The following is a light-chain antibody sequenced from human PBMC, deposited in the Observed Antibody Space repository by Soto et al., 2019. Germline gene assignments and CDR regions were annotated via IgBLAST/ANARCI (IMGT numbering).Light chain of an antibody. CDR3: QHWNDYSWT. J-gene: IGKJ1*01. CDR2: KTS. V-gene: IGKV1-5*03. CDR1: QSISIW. Sequence: DLHMTPSPSTLSASVGDRVTITCRASQSISIWLAWYQQKPGKAPNLLIYKTSSLETGVPSRFSGSGSGTEFTLTISSLQPDDFATYYCQHWNDYSWTFGQGTKVEVK.